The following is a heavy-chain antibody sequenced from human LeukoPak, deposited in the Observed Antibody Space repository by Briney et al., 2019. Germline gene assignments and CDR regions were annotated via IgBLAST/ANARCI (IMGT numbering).Heavy chain of an antibody. V-gene: IGHV1-18*01. Sequence: ASVKVSCKASGYTFTSYGISWVRQAPGQGLEWMGWISAYNGNTNYAQKLQGRVTMTEDTSTHTAYMELTGLRSDDTAVYYCATIELRNFDWLVFDYWGQGTLLSVSS. J-gene: IGHJ4*02. CDR2: ISAYNGNT. D-gene: IGHD3-9*01. CDR3: ATIELRNFDWLVFDY. CDR1: GYTFTSYG.